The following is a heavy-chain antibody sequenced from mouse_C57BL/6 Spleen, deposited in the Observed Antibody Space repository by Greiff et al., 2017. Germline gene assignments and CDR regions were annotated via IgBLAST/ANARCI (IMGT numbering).Heavy chain of an antibody. D-gene: IGHD2-12*01. Sequence: QVQLQQPGAELVRPGASVKLSCKASGYTFTSYWMHWVKQRPGQGLEWIGVFYPCGSRTNYNEKFKGKATLTVDTSSSTAYRQLSSLTSEDSAVFYDASAWSTYDSGSYWYFDVWGTGTTVTVSS. J-gene: IGHJ1*03. V-gene: IGHV1-59*01. CDR3: ASAWSTYDSGSYWYFDV. CDR2: FYPCGSRT. CDR1: GYTFTSYW.